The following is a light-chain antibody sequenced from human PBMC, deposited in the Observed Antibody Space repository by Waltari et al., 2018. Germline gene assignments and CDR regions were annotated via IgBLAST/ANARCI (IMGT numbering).Light chain of an antibody. V-gene: IGLV2-14*03. J-gene: IGLJ3*02. Sequence: QSSLTQPAPVSGSSGQSIPSSSTGASTYVGGSNFVTWYQDLPGQRPKVIIYDVSGRPSGVSARFSGSKSGNTASLTISGLQAENEATYYCTSQSTNNVVLFGGGTKVTVL. CDR2: DVS. CDR3: TSQSTNNVVL. CDR1: STYVGGSNF.